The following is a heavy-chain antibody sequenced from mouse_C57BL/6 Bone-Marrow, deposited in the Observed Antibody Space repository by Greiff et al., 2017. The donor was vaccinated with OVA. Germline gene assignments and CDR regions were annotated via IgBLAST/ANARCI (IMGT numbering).Heavy chain of an antibody. J-gene: IGHJ2*01. V-gene: IGHV5-12*01. CDR1: GFTFSDYY. CDR3: ARGSTVVATRFDY. Sequence: DVKLVESGGGLVQPGGSLKLSCAASGFTFSDYYMYWVRQTPEKRLEWVAYISNGGGSTYYPDTVKGRFTISRDNAKNTLYLQMSRLKSEDTAMYYCARGSTVVATRFDYWGQGTTLTVSS. CDR2: ISNGGGST. D-gene: IGHD1-1*01.